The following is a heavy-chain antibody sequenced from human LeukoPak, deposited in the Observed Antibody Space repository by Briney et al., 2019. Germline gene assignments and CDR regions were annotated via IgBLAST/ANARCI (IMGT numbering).Heavy chain of an antibody. J-gene: IGHJ4*02. V-gene: IGHV3-7*03. CDR1: GFTFSSYW. D-gene: IGHD3-22*01. CDR2: IKQGGSEK. Sequence: GGSLRLSCAASGFTFSSYWMSWVRQAPGKGLEWVANIKQGGSEKYYVDSVKGRFTISRDNAKNSLYLQMNSLRAEDTAVYYCARDPYYYDSSGYSPWGQGTLVTVSS. CDR3: ARDPYYYDSSGYSP.